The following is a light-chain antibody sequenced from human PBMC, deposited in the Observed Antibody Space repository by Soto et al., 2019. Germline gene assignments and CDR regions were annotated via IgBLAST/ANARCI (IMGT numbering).Light chain of an antibody. CDR1: SSDVGAYNS. CDR3: SSYTSSSTYV. Sequence: QSALTQPASVSGSPGQSIAISCTGTSSDVGAYNSVSWYQQHPGRAPKLMIHDVSDRPSGVSNRFSGSKSGNTASLTISGLQAEDAADYYCSSYTSSSTYVFGTGTKLTVL. CDR2: DVS. V-gene: IGLV2-14*03. J-gene: IGLJ1*01.